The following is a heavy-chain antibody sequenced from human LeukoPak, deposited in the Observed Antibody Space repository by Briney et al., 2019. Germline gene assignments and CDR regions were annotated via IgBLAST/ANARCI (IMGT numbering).Heavy chain of an antibody. CDR3: ARDTAIGLTSVNY. CDR2: INPNSGGT. V-gene: IGHV1-2*02. Sequence: GASVKVSCRASGYTFTGYYMHWVRQAPGQGLEWMGWINPNSGGTNYAQKFQGRVTMTGDTSISTAYMELSRLRSDDTAVYYRARDTAIGLTSVNYWGQGTLVTVSS. D-gene: IGHD5-18*01. J-gene: IGHJ4*02. CDR1: GYTFTGYY.